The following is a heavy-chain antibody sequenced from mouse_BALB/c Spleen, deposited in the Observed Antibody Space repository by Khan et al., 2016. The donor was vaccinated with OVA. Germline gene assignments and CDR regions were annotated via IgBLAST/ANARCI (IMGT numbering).Heavy chain of an antibody. J-gene: IGHJ1*01. D-gene: IGHD2-3*01. CDR1: GFTITDTY. CDR3: ALPSYDPRGFDD. V-gene: IGHV14-3*02. CDR2: IAPANGNT. Sequence: VQLKESGAALVKPGASVDLSCTASGFTITDTYIHWVKQRPEQGLEWIGRIAPANGNTKYDPKFQGKVTITADTSSNTSYLRLSSLTSEDTAVYICALPSYDPRGFDDWGAGTTVTVSS.